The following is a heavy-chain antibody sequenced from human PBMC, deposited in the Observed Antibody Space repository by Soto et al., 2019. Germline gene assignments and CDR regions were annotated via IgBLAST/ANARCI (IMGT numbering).Heavy chain of an antibody. CDR3: AHSRKSYYDILSGYNY. Sequence: QITLKESGPTLVKPTQTLTLTCTFSGFSLSTSAMGVAWIRQPPGKALEWLALIYWDDDKRYSPSLRSRLTITKDTSQTQVVLTMTNMDPVDTATYFCAHSRKSYYDILSGYNYWGQGTLVTVSS. D-gene: IGHD3-9*01. J-gene: IGHJ4*02. CDR1: GFSLSTSAMG. V-gene: IGHV2-5*02. CDR2: IYWDDDK.